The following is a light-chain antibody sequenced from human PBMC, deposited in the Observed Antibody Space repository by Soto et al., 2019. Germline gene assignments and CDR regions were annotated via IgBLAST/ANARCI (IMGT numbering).Light chain of an antibody. V-gene: IGKV3-15*01. Sequence: EIVMTQSPATLSVSPGARAPLSCRARQSVSSNLAWYQQNPGQAPRLLIYGASTRATGIPARFSGSGSGTEFTLTISSLQSEDFAVYYCQQYNNWPPITFGQGTRLEIK. J-gene: IGKJ5*01. CDR3: QQYNNWPPIT. CDR2: GAS. CDR1: QSVSSN.